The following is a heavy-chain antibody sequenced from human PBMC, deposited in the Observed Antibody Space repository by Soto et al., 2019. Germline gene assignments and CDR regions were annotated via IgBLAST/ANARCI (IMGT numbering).Heavy chain of an antibody. CDR2: ISSSSSTI. CDR1: GFTFSSYS. J-gene: IGHJ5*02. D-gene: IGHD6-13*01. V-gene: IGHV3-48*01. CDR3: ARDLERSMAAAGTVPYWFDP. Sequence: GGSLRLSCAASGFTFSSYSMNWVRQAPGKGLEWVSYISSSSSTIYYADSVKGRFTISRDNAKNSLYLQMNSLRAEDTAVYYCARDLERSMAAAGTVPYWFDPWGQGTLVTVSS.